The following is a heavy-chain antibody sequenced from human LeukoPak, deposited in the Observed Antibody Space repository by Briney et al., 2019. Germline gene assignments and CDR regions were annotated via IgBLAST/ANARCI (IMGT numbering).Heavy chain of an antibody. CDR1: GYTFTSYD. CDR2: MNPNSGNT. Sequence: ASVKVSCKASGYTFTSYDINWVRQATGQGLEWMGWMNPNSGNTGYAQKFQGRVTITRNTSISTAYMELSSLRSEDTAVYYCALWSGYQLPDDYWGQGTLVTVSS. V-gene: IGHV1-8*03. J-gene: IGHJ4*02. D-gene: IGHD2-2*01. CDR3: ALWSGYQLPDDY.